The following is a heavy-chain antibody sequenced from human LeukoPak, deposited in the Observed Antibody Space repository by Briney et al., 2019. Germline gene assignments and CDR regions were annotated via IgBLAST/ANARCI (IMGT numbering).Heavy chain of an antibody. CDR3: ARGAPPVSSGWYGNWFDP. D-gene: IGHD6-19*01. CDR1: GYTFTGYY. Sequence: GASVKVSCKASGYTFTGYYMHWVRQAPGQGLEWMGWINPNSGGTNYAQKFQGRVTMTRDTSISTAYMELSRLRSDDTAVYYCARGAPPVSSGWYGNWFDPWGQGTLVTVSS. CDR2: INPNSGGT. V-gene: IGHV1-2*02. J-gene: IGHJ5*02.